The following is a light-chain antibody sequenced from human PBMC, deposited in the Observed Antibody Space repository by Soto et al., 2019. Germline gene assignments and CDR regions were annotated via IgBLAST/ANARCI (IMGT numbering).Light chain of an antibody. J-gene: IGLJ1*01. V-gene: IGLV2-14*03. CDR2: DVS. Sequence: QSALTQPASVSGSPGQSITISCTGTSSDVGGYNYVSRYQQHPGKAPKLMIYDVSNRPSGVSSRFSASKSGNTASLTISGLQAEDEADYYCSSYTSSTTLVFGTGTKLTVL. CDR1: SSDVGGYNY. CDR3: SSYTSSTTLV.